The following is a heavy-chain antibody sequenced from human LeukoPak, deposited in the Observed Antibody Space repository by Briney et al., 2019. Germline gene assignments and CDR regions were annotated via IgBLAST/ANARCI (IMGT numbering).Heavy chain of an antibody. CDR1: GFTFSSYA. Sequence: GGSLRLSCAASGFTFSSYAIHCVRQAPRKGLGGVAVISYDGSNKYYADSVKGRFTISRDNSKNTLYLQMNSLRAEDTAVYYCARGLGVPAAIFSDFGYWGQGTLVTVSS. CDR3: ARGLGVPAAIFSDFGY. CDR2: ISYDGSNK. D-gene: IGHD2-2*01. J-gene: IGHJ4*02. V-gene: IGHV3-30-3*01.